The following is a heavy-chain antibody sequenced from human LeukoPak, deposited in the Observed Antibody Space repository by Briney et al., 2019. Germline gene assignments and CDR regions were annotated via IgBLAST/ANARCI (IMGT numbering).Heavy chain of an antibody. CDR1: GFIFSNYW. CDR3: ARGETSSSWSTFDY. D-gene: IGHD6-13*01. V-gene: IGHV3-74*01. CDR2: ISGDGIST. J-gene: IGHJ4*02. Sequence: GGSLRLSCAASGFIFSNYWMHWLRQAPGKGLVWVSRISGDGISTTYADSVRGRFTISRDSAKNTLYPQMNSLRAEDTAVYYCARGETSSSWSTFDYWGQGTLATVSS.